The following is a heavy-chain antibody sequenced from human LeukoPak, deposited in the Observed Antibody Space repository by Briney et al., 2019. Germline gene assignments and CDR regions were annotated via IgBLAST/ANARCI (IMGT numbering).Heavy chain of an antibody. CDR2: IYTSGRT. D-gene: IGHD5-24*01. J-gene: IGHJ4*02. Sequence: PSPTLSLTCTVSGGSLSSYYWSWLPQPAGKGLEWLSRIYTSGRTNYNPALKSRLTMSVDTSKNQFSLKVSSVTAADTAVYYCARDYRWLQLDYWGQGTLVTVSS. V-gene: IGHV4-4*07. CDR1: GGSLSSYY. CDR3: ARDYRWLQLDY.